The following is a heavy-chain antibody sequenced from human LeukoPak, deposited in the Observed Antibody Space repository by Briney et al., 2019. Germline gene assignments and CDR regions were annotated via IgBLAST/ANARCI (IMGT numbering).Heavy chain of an antibody. CDR1: GDSIKTDY. CDR2: IYNTGAT. J-gene: IGHJ6*03. Sequence: PSETLSLTCTVSGDSIKTDYWSWIRQPAGKGLEWIGRIYNTGATNYNSSLKSRVTMSVDTSTNQFSLRLSSVTAADTAVYYCARVYSGSYYADYYYYYMDVWGKGTTVTVSS. D-gene: IGHD1-26*01. CDR3: ARVYSGSYYADYYYYYMDV. V-gene: IGHV4-4*07.